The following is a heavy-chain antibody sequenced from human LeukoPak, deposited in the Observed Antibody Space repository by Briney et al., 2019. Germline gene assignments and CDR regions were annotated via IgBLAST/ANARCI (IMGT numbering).Heavy chain of an antibody. Sequence: PGGSLRLSCAASGFTFDDYGMSWVRQAPGKGLEWVSGINWNGGSTGYADSVKGRFTISRDNAKNSLYLQMNCLRAEDTALYYCARRQPDSSGWFGDYWGQGTLVTVSS. CDR3: ARRQPDSSGWFGDY. CDR2: INWNGGST. CDR1: GFTFDDYG. D-gene: IGHD6-19*01. J-gene: IGHJ4*02. V-gene: IGHV3-20*04.